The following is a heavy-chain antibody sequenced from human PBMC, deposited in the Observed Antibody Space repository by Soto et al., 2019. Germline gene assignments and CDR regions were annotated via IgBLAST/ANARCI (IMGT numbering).Heavy chain of an antibody. CDR2: TYYRSKWYN. V-gene: IGHV6-1*01. CDR1: GDSVSSSSAA. CDR3: ARGEQYSGRIFDY. J-gene: IGHJ4*02. Sequence: SQTLSLTCGISGDSVSSSSAAWNVLRQSPSRGLEWLGRTYYRSKWYNDYAVSVESRITINPDTSKNHFSLQLNFVTPEDTAVYFCARGEQYSGRIFDYWGQGSLVTV. D-gene: IGHD1-26*01.